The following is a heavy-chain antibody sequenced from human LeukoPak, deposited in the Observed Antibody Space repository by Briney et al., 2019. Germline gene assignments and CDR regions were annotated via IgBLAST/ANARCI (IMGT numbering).Heavy chain of an antibody. CDR1: GGSISSYY. V-gene: IGHV4-4*07. D-gene: IGHD3-3*01. J-gene: IGHJ4*02. CDR2: FHTSGST. CDR3: ARDPDFWSGYYNFDY. Sequence: SETLSLTCTVSGGSISSYYWSWIRQPAGKGLEWIGRFHTSGSTNYDPSLKNRVTISVDTSKNQFSLKLSSVTAADTAVYYCARDPDFWSGYYNFDYWGQGTLVTVSS.